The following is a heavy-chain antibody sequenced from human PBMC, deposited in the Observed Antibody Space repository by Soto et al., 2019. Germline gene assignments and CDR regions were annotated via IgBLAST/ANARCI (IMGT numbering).Heavy chain of an antibody. J-gene: IGHJ4*02. CDR2: ISGSDGKT. D-gene: IGHD3-3*01. CDR3: ARWSYLDY. Sequence: GFSFGSYALSWVRQAPGKGLEWVSTISGSDGKTFYADSVKGRFSISRDTSQSALYLQMNSLRADDTAMYYCARWSYLDYWGQGTRVTVSS. CDR1: GFSFGSYA. V-gene: IGHV3-23*01.